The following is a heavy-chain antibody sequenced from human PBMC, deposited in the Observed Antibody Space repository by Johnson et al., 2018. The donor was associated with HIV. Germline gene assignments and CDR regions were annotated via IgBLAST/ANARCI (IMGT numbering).Heavy chain of an antibody. Sequence: VQLVESGGALVKPGGSLRLSCVASGFTFSNAWLSWVRQAAGEGLEWVSYISTSGSTIYYADSVKGRFTISRDNSKNTLYLQMSSLRAEDTAVYYCAKDGVNWNDGDPGAFDIWGQGTMVTVSS. CDR2: ISTSGSTI. CDR3: AKDGVNWNDGDPGAFDI. J-gene: IGHJ3*02. D-gene: IGHD1-1*01. V-gene: IGHV3-48*01. CDR1: GFTFSNAW.